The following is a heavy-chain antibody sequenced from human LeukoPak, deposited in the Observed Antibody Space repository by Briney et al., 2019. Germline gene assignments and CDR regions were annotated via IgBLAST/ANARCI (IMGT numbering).Heavy chain of an antibody. V-gene: IGHV3-53*01. Sequence: GGSLRLSCAASGFTVSSNYMSWVRQAPGRGLEWVSVIYSGGSTYYADSVKGRFTISRDNSKNTLYLQMNSLRAEDTAVYYCAREYYYDSSGYYRVDAFDIWGQGTMVTVSS. D-gene: IGHD3-22*01. CDR1: GFTVSSNY. J-gene: IGHJ3*02. CDR3: AREYYYDSSGYYRVDAFDI. CDR2: IYSGGST.